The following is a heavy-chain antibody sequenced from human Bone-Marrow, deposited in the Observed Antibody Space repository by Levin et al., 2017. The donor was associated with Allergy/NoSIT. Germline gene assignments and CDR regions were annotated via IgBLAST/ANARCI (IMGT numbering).Heavy chain of an antibody. Sequence: ASVKVSCKSSGYTFSGFYLHWVRLAPGQGPHWMGRINPSSGDTRYAHNFQGRVTMTSDTSINTAYMELSSLRSDDTAVYYCARDGDNTIGALDLWGQGTLVTVSS. D-gene: IGHD3-10*01. CDR1: GYTFSGFY. V-gene: IGHV1-2*06. J-gene: IGHJ5*02. CDR2: INPSSGDT. CDR3: ARDGDNTIGALDL.